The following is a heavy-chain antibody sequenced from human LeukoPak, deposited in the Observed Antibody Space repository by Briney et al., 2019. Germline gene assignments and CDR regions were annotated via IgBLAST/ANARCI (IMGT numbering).Heavy chain of an antibody. V-gene: IGHV4-39*01. CDR3: ASEPPAMVKGNYYYYYMDA. D-gene: IGHD5-18*01. J-gene: IGHJ6*03. CDR2: IYYSGST. Sequence: SETLSLTCTVSDGSISSSNYYWGWIRQPPGKGPEWIGSIYYSGSTYYNPSLKSRVTISVDTSKNQFSLQLNSVTAADTAVYYCASEPPAMVKGNYYYYYMDAWGKGTTVTVSS. CDR1: DGSISSSNYY.